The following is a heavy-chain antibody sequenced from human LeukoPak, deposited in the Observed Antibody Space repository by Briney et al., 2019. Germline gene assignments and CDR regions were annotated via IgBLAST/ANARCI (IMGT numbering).Heavy chain of an antibody. D-gene: IGHD2-2*01. Sequence: GGSLRLSCAASGFTFSNFSLSWVRQAPGEGLEWLSFISDSSTYIYYADSVKGRFTISRDNAKNTLYLQMNNLRAEDTAMYYCARDRYPAAREFDYWGQGTLVTVSS. CDR3: ARDRYPAAREFDY. V-gene: IGHV3-21*06. CDR1: GFTFSNFS. CDR2: ISDSSTYI. J-gene: IGHJ4*02.